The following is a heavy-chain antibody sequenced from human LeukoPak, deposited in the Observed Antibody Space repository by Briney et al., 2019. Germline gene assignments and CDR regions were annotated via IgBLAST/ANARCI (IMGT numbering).Heavy chain of an antibody. J-gene: IGHJ4*02. Sequence: GGSLSLSCAASGFTLRNHWMHRVRQTPGKGLVWVSRISSDGRSTTYADSVKGRFTISRDNAKNTLYLQMNNLSAEDTAMYYCARDERVTGRPDIDYWGQGTLVIVSS. D-gene: IGHD4-11*01. CDR1: GFTLRNHW. CDR2: ISSDGRST. V-gene: IGHV3-74*03. CDR3: ARDERVTGRPDIDY.